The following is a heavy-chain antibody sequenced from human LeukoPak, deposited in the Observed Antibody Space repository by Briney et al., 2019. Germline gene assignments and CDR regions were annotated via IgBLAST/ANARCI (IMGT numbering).Heavy chain of an antibody. J-gene: IGHJ4*02. CDR3: ARERGAYYFDY. D-gene: IGHD1-26*01. V-gene: IGHV3-21*01. CDR2: ISDDSNYI. CDR1: GFTFSTYS. Sequence: GGSLRLSCAASGFTFSTYSGNWIRQAPGKGLEWVSSISDDSNYIFYADSVKGRFTISRDNAKNSLYLQMNSLTAEDSAVYYCARERGAYYFDYWGQGTLVTVSS.